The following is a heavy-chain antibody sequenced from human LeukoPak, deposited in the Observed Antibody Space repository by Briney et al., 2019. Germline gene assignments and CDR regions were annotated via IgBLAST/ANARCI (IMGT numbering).Heavy chain of an antibody. J-gene: IGHJ4*02. CDR2: IYYSGST. D-gene: IGHD2-2*01. V-gene: IGHV4-30-4*08. Sequence: SQNLSLTCTVSGGSISSGDYYWSWIRQPPGKGLEWIGYIYYSGSTYYNPSLKSRVTISVDTSKNQFSLKLSSVTAADTAVYYCARWGYCSSTSCSSPHFDYWGQGTLVTVSS. CDR1: GGSISSGDYY. CDR3: ARWGYCSSTSCSSPHFDY.